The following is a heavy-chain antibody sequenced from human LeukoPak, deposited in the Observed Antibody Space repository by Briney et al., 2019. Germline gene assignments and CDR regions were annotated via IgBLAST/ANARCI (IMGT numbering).Heavy chain of an antibody. CDR2: INHSGST. V-gene: IGHV4-34*01. CDR3: ARSPSQIAAAGRLLPGWFDP. CDR1: GGSFSGYY. J-gene: IGHJ5*02. D-gene: IGHD6-13*01. Sequence: SETLSLTCAVYGGSFSGYYWSWIRQPPGKGLEWIGEINHSGSTNYNPSLKSRVTISVDTSKNQFSLKLSSVTAADTAVYYCARSPSQIAAAGRLLPGWFDPWGQGTLVTVSS.